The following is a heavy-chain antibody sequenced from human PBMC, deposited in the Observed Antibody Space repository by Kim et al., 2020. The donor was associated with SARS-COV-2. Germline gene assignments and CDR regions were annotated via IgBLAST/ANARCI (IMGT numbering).Heavy chain of an antibody. V-gene: IGHV4-31*02. J-gene: IGHJ4*02. Sequence: SLKSRVTISVDTSKNQFSLQLSSVTAAGTAVYYCARARITMIVVVQEFDCWGQRTLVTVSS. D-gene: IGHD3-22*01. CDR3: ARARITMIVVVQEFDC.